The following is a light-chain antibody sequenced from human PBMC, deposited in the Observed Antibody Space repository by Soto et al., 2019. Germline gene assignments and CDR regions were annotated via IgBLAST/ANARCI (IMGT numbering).Light chain of an antibody. CDR1: QSVSSA. CDR2: ASS. Sequence: EIVLTQSPATLSLSPGERATLSCRASQSVSSALAWYRQKPGQAPRLLIYASSSRATGIPARFRGSGSGTDFTLTISGLEPEDFAVYYCQQRSNWLWTFGQGTKV. V-gene: IGKV3-11*01. J-gene: IGKJ1*01. CDR3: QQRSNWLWT.